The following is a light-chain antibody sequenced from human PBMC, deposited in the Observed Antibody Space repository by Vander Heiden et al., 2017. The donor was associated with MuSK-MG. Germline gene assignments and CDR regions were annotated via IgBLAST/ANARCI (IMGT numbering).Light chain of an antibody. CDR3: QSYDNSRSGSYV. J-gene: IGLJ1*01. CDR2: VNN. Sequence: SVLTQPPSVSGAPGQRVTIPCTGSTSNIGSGYDVHWYQQLPGTAPKLLIYVNNNRPSGVPDRFSGSKSGTSASLAITGLQAEDEADYYCQSYDNSRSGSYVFGTGTKVTVL. V-gene: IGLV1-40*01. CDR1: TSNIGSGYD.